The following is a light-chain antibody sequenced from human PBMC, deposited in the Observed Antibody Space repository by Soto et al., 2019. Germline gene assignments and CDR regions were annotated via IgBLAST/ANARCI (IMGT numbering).Light chain of an antibody. Sequence: EIVLTQSPGTLSLSPGERATLSCRASQSVSSSYLAWYQQKPGQAPRLLIYGASSSATGIPDRFSGSGSGTDFPLTISRLEPEDFAAYYCQQYGSSPLYTFGQGTKLEIK. CDR1: QSVSSSY. CDR2: GAS. J-gene: IGKJ2*01. CDR3: QQYGSSPLYT. V-gene: IGKV3-20*01.